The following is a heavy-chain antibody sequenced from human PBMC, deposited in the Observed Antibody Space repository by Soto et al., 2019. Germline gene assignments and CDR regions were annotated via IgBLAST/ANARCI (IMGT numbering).Heavy chain of an antibody. Sequence: QVQLVESGGGVVQPGRSLRLSCEASGFTFSSYAMYWVRQAPGKGLEWVAVISYDGNNKYYTDSVKGRFTISRDNSKNTLYLQMNSLRPEDTAVFFCARLPGIAAAGGPYYFDYWGQGTLVTVSS. J-gene: IGHJ4*02. V-gene: IGHV3-30-3*02. CDR3: ARLPGIAAAGGPYYFDY. CDR2: ISYDGNNK. D-gene: IGHD6-25*01. CDR1: GFTFSSYA.